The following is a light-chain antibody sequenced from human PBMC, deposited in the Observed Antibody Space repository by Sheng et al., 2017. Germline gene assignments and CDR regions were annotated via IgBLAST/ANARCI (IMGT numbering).Light chain of an antibody. CDR2: KAS. CDR1: ESVSAS. CDR3: QQSNTYPWT. V-gene: IGKV1-5*03. Sequence: DIQLTQSPSTLSATVGDRVTITCRANESVSASLAWYQQKAGMAPKPLIYKASSLQSGVPSRFAGSAFGTEFTLNINNLQPDDFATYYCQQSNTYPWTFGQGTKV. J-gene: IGKJ1*01.